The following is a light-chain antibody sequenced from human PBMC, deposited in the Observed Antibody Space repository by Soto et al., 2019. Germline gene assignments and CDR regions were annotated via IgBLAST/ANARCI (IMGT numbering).Light chain of an antibody. J-gene: IGKJ1*01. CDR3: HQYNSWPPKT. CDR2: GAS. V-gene: IGKV3-15*01. Sequence: DIVMTKSPATLSVSPGERATLSCRASQSISSDLAWYQHKPGQAPRLLIYGASTRATGIPAKFSGSGSGTEFTLTINSLQSEDFAVYYCHQYNSWPPKTFGPGTKVEFK. CDR1: QSISSD.